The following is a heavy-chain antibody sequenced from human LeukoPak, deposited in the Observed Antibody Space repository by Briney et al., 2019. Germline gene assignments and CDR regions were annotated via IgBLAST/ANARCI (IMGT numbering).Heavy chain of an antibody. D-gene: IGHD5-12*01. J-gene: IGHJ4*02. V-gene: IGHV3-30*02. Sequence: PGGSLRLSCAASGFTFSNYGVHWVRQAPGKGLEWVSFIRFDGSNKYYADSVKGRFTISRDSSKNTLYLQMNSLRAEDTAVYYCAKAPPGSGYALDYWGQGTLVTVSS. CDR1: GFTFSNYG. CDR3: AKAPPGSGYALDY. CDR2: IRFDGSNK.